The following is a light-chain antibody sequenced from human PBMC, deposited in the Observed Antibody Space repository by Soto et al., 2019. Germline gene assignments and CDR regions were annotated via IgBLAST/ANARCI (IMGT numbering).Light chain of an antibody. CDR1: QAIRND. CDR2: RAT. Sequence: IQMTQSPSSLSASVGDRVTITCRVSQAIRNDLGWYQQKPGKAPRLLIFRATNVQSGVASRFSVSGSGTDFPLTISTLQPEDFATYYCLQDHIYPWTFGQGTKVDIK. V-gene: IGKV1-6*01. CDR3: LQDHIYPWT. J-gene: IGKJ1*01.